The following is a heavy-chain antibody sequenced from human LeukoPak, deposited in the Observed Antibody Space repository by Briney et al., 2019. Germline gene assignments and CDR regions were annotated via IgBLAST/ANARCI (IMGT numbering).Heavy chain of an antibody. CDR3: ARSNNDGDYLGVGFDY. D-gene: IGHD4-17*01. CDR1: GYTFSSYA. V-gene: IGHV7-4-1*02. J-gene: IGHJ4*02. CDR2: INTNTGNP. Sequence: ASVKVSCKASGYTFSSYAMNWVRQAPGQGLEWMGWINTNTGNPTYAQGFTGRFVFSLGTSVSTAYLQISSLQAEDTAVYYCARSNNDGDYLGVGFDYWGQGTLVTVSS.